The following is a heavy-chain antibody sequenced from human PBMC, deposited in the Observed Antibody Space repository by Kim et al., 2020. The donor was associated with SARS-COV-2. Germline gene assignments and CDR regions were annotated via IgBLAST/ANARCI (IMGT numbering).Heavy chain of an antibody. CDR1: GFTFSDSA. CDR3: TRVPPYSNSWWDAFDI. CDR2: IRSKANSYAT. Sequence: GGSLRLSCAASGFTFSDSAMYWVRQASGKGLEWVGCIRSKANSYATAYDVSVKGRFIISRDDSKNTAYLQMNSLKTEDTAIYYCTRVPPYSNSWWDAFDIWGQGTMVTVSS. D-gene: IGHD6-13*01. J-gene: IGHJ3*02. V-gene: IGHV3-73*01.